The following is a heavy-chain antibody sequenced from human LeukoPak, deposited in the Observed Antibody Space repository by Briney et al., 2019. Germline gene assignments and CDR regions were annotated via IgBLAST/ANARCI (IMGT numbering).Heavy chain of an antibody. CDR3: ARVDYGDYVDY. D-gene: IGHD4-17*01. CDR1: GGSISSSSYY. J-gene: IGHJ4*02. Sequence: PSETLSLTCTVSGGSISSSSYYWGWIRQPPGKGLEWIGSIYYSGSTYYNPSLKSRVTISVDTSKNQFSLKLSSVTAADTAVYYCARVDYGDYVDYWGQETLVTVSS. V-gene: IGHV4-39*07. CDR2: IYYSGST.